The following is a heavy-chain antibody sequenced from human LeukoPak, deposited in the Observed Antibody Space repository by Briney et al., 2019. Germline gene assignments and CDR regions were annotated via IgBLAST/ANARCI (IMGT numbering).Heavy chain of an antibody. CDR2: ISSSSRYI. CDR3: ARDLGASLPGLGWKWIYGSGSYLFSDAFDI. D-gene: IGHD3-10*01. J-gene: IGHJ3*02. V-gene: IGHV3-21*01. CDR1: GFTFSSYS. Sequence: GGSLRLSCAASGFTFSSYSMNWVRQAPGKGLEWVSSISSSSRYIYYADSVKGRFTISRDNAKNSLYLQMNSLRAEDTAVYYCARDLGASLPGLGWKWIYGSGSYLFSDAFDIWGQGTMVTVSS.